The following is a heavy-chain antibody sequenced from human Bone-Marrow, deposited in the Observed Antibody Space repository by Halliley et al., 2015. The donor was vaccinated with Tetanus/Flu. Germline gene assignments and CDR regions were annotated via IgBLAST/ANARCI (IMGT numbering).Heavy chain of an antibody. Sequence: VQLVQSGAEVTKPGESLKISCKGSGYTFTNYWIGWVRQMPGKGLEWMGIIYPGDSDTRYSPSFQGQVTISVDKSITTAYLQWSRLEASDPAMYYCARLTVADFKTFDYWGQGTLVTVSS. CDR3: ARLTVADFKTFDY. D-gene: IGHD6-19*01. CDR1: GYTFTNYW. V-gene: IGHV5-51*03. J-gene: IGHJ4*02. CDR2: IYPGDSDT.